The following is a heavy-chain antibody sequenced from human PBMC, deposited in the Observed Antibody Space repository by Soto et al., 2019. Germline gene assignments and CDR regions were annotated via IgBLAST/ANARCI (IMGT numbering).Heavy chain of an antibody. CDR1: GFTVSSNY. V-gene: IGHV3-53*01. CDR3: LRDGDYEGAIDY. CDR2: IYSGGST. D-gene: IGHD4-17*01. J-gene: IGHJ4*02. Sequence: VQLVESGGGLIQPGGSLRLSCAASGFTVSSNYMSWVRQAPGKGLEWVSVIYSGGSTYYADSVKGRFTISRDNSKNALYLQMNSPRAEGKAVYYCLRDGDYEGAIDYWGQGTLVTVSS.